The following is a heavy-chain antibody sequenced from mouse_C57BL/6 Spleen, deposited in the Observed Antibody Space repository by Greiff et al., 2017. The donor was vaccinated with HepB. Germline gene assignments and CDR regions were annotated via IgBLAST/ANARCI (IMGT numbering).Heavy chain of an antibody. Sequence: VQLQQPGAELVRPGSSVKLSCKASGYTFTSYWMHWVKQRPIQGLEWIGNIDPSDSETHYNQKFKDKATLTVDKSSSTAYMQLSSLTSEDSAVYYCAREEGSYYFDYWGQGTTPTVSS. J-gene: IGHJ2*01. CDR3: AREEGSYYFDY. V-gene: IGHV1-52*01. CDR2: IDPSDSET. CDR1: GYTFTSYW.